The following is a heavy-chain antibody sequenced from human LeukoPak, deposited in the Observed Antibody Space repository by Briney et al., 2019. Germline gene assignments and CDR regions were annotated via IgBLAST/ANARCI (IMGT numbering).Heavy chain of an antibody. CDR1: GFTLNSYE. J-gene: IGHJ6*01. CDR3: ARGRSRERAYGMDV. CDR2: ISYDGNNK. Sequence: PRGSLTPSCAASGFTLNSYEMHWVRQPADKGREWVAVISYDGNNKYYTDFVKGRFTFSRDKTKNTVHLQMNSVRGEDTAVYYCARGRSRERAYGMDVWGAGTTVTASS. V-gene: IGHV3-30-3*01.